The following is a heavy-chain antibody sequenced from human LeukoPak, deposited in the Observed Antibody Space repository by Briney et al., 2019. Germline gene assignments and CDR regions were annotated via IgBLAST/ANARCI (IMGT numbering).Heavy chain of an antibody. J-gene: IGHJ6*02. CDR2: IIPILGIA. V-gene: IGHV1-69*04. CDR1: GGTFSSYA. CDR3: ARGAYGMDV. Sequence: SVKVSCKASGGTFSSYAISWVRQAPGQGLEWMGRIIPILGIANYAQKLQGRVTMTTDTSTSTACMELRSLRSDDTAVYYCARGAYGMDVWGQGTTITVSS.